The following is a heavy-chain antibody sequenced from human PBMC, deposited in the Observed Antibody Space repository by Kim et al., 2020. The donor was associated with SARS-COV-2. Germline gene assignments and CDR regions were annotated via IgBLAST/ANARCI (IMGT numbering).Heavy chain of an antibody. D-gene: IGHD6-13*01. CDR2: ISSSSSYI. J-gene: IGHJ6*02. CDR3: ARDSSEAASYYYYYGMDV. CDR1: GFTFSSYS. V-gene: IGHV3-21*01. Sequence: GGSLRLSCAASGFTFSSYSMNWVRQAPGKGLEWVSSISSSSSYIYYADSVKGRFTISRDNAKNSLYLQMNSLRAEDTAVYYCARDSSEAASYYYYYGMDVWGQGTTVTVSS.